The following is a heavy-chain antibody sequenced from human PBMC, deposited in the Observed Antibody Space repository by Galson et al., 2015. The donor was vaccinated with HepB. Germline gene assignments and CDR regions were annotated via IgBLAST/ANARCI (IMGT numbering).Heavy chain of an antibody. CDR2: IWYDGSNK. CDR1: GFTFSSYG. D-gene: IGHD2-15*01. Sequence: SLRLSCAASGFTFSSYGMHWVRQAPGKGLEWVAVIWYDGSNKYYADSVKGRFTISRDNSKNTLYLQMSSLRAEDTAVYYCAREDIVVVVAAKDYYYYGMDVWGQGTTVTVSS. V-gene: IGHV3-33*01. J-gene: IGHJ6*02. CDR3: AREDIVVVVAAKDYYYYGMDV.